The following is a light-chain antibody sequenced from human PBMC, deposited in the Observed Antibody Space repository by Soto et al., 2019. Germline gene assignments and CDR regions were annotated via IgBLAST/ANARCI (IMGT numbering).Light chain of an antibody. CDR3: QQYNSAYT. Sequence: DIPMTQSPSTLSASVGDRVTITCRASQNINSWLAWYQQKPGKAPKLLIYDASTLESGVPSRFCGSGSGTEFTLTISSLQPDDFATYYCQQYNSAYTFGQGTKLEIK. CDR1: QNINSW. V-gene: IGKV1-5*01. CDR2: DAS. J-gene: IGKJ2*01.